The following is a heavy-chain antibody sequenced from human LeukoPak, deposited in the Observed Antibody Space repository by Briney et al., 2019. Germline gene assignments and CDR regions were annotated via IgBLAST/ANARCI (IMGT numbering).Heavy chain of an antibody. Sequence: SETLSLTCAVYGGSFSGYYWSWIRQPLGKGLEWIGEINHSGSTNYNPSLKSRVTISVDTSKNQFSLKLSSVTAADTAVYYCASFGVVICWGQGTTVTVSS. CDR2: INHSGST. V-gene: IGHV4-34*01. CDR1: GGSFSGYY. J-gene: IGHJ6*02. D-gene: IGHD3-3*01. CDR3: ASFGVVIC.